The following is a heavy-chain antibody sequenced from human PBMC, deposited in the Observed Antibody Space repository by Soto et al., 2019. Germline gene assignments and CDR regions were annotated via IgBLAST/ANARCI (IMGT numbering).Heavy chain of an antibody. Sequence: QVQLVQSGAEVKKPGSSVKVSCKVSGGTFSIYTITWVRQAPGLGLEWMGRILPMFGTVNYAQKIQGRVTITADKSRNTAYMELSSLTFDDTAMYYCARDYDLWGQGTLVTVSS. V-gene: IGHV1-69*08. CDR3: ARDYDL. CDR1: GGTFSIYT. J-gene: IGHJ4*02. CDR2: ILPMFGTV.